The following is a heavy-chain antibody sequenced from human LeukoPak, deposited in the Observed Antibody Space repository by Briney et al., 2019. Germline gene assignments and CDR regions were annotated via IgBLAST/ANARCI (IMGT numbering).Heavy chain of an antibody. CDR2: ISGSGGST. D-gene: IGHD6-19*01. CDR3: AKDRSGIAVAGRASDAFDI. CDR1: GFTFSSYA. J-gene: IGHJ3*02. Sequence: GGSLRLSCAASGFTFSSYAMSWVRQAPGKGLEWVSAISGSGGSTYYADSVKGRLTISRDNSKNTLYLQMNSLRAEDTAVYYCAKDRSGIAVAGRASDAFDIWGQGTMVTVSS. V-gene: IGHV3-23*01.